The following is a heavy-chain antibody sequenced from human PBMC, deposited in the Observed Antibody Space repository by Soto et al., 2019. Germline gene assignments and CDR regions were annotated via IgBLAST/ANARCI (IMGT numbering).Heavy chain of an antibody. D-gene: IGHD3-3*01. J-gene: IGHJ5*01. CDR1: GGSFSGYY. Sequence: QVQLQQWGAGLLKPSETLSLTCAVYGGSFSGYYWSWIRQPPGKGLEWIGEINHSGSTNYNPSLKSRVTISVDTSKNQFSLKLSSVTAADTAVYYCARRIADFWSGMGGFDCWGQGTLVTVSS. CDR2: INHSGST. CDR3: ARRIADFWSGMGGFDC. V-gene: IGHV4-34*01.